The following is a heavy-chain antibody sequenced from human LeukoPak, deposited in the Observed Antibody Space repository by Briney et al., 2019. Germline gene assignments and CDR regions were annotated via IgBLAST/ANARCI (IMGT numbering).Heavy chain of an antibody. D-gene: IGHD2-21*02. V-gene: IGHV4-38-2*02. J-gene: IGHJ4*02. CDR3: ARDVEDCGGDCYYFDY. CDR2: IYHSGST. CDR1: GYSISSGYY. Sequence: KPSETLSLTCAVSGYSISSGYYWGWIRQPPGKGLEWIGSIYHSGSTYSNPSLKSRVTISVDTSKNQFSLKLSSVTAADTAVYYCARDVEDCGGDCYYFDYWGQGTLVTVSS.